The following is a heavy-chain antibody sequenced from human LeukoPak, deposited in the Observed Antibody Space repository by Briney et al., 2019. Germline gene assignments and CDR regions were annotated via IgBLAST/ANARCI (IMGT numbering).Heavy chain of an antibody. CDR3: ARDKNHYDTRGDF. Sequence: ASVKVSCKASGYTFTSFGISWVRQAPGQGLEWMGWISPYNGNTNYPQKVQGRITVTTDTSTNTAYMELRSLRSDDTAVYYCARDKNHYDTRGDFWGQGTLVTVSS. J-gene: IGHJ4*02. CDR2: ISPYNGNT. D-gene: IGHD3-22*01. V-gene: IGHV1-18*01. CDR1: GYTFTSFG.